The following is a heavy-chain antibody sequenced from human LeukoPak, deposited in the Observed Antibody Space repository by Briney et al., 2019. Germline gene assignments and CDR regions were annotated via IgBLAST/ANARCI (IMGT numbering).Heavy chain of an antibody. CDR1: VFTFTSSA. Sequence: GGSLRLSCAASVFTFTSSAMSLVRQAPGKGLEWVSAISGSGGSTYYADSVKGRFTISRDNSKNTLDLQMNSLRAEDKGVYYCAKGSADVRPYYFDYWGQGTLVTVSS. CDR2: ISGSGGST. D-gene: IGHD6-25*01. J-gene: IGHJ4*02. CDR3: AKGSADVRPYYFDY. V-gene: IGHV3-23*01.